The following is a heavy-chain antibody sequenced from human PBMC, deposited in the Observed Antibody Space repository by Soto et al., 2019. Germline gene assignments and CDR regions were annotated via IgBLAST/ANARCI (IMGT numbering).Heavy chain of an antibody. J-gene: IGHJ6*02. CDR2: FHYSGRT. Sequence: QLQLLESGPGLVKPSETLSLTCSVSGGSISSGPYSWGWIRQPPGKGLEWIGTFHYSGRTYYSPSLESRVTISVDTSKNQFSLKVSSVTAADTAVFYCARLAGYCSGTSCYGYHGMDVWGQGTTVTVSS. V-gene: IGHV4-39*01. CDR1: GGSISSGPYS. CDR3: ARLAGYCSGTSCYGYHGMDV. D-gene: IGHD2-2*01.